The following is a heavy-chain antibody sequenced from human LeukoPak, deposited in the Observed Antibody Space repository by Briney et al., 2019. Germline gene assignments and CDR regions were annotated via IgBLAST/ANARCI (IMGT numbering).Heavy chain of an antibody. V-gene: IGHV1-18*01. CDR3: ARGMPPTDIVVVVAATHGGVDWFDP. CDR1: GYTFTSYG. CDR2: ISAYNGNT. J-gene: IGHJ5*02. D-gene: IGHD2-15*01. Sequence: ASVKVSCKASGYTFTSYGISWVRQAPGQGLEWMGLISAYNGNTNYAQKLQGRVTMTTDTSTSTAYMELRSLRSDDTAVYYCARGMPPTDIVVVVAATHGGVDWFDPWGQGTLVTVSS.